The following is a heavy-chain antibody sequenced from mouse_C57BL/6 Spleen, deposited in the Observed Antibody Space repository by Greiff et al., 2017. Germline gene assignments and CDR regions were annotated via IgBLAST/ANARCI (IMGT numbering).Heavy chain of an antibody. CDR2: ISYDGSN. J-gene: IGHJ2*01. Sequence: EVKLQESGPGLVKPSQSLSLTCSVTGYSITSGYYWNWIRQFPGNKLEWMGYISYDGSNNYNPSLKNRISITRDTSKNQFFLKLNSVTTEDTATYYCAGGGSTVDYWGQGTTLTVSS. CDR3: AGGGSTVDY. V-gene: IGHV3-6*01. D-gene: IGHD1-1*01. CDR1: GYSITSGYY.